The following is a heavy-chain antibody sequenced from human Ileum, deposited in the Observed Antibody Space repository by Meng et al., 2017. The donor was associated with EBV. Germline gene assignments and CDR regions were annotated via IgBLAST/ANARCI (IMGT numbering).Heavy chain of an antibody. CDR3: ARVMRRVNYNSGWYAKF. D-gene: IGHD6-19*01. CDR1: GGSFSGYY. V-gene: IGHV4-34*01. J-gene: IGHJ4*02. Sequence: QQWGEGLVKSSGSLSPPCAVYGGSFSGYYWTWIRQAPGRGLEWIGESNYAGSTNYNPSLKSRVTISVDTSKKQFSLNLTSVTAADTAVYYCARVMRRVNYNSGWYAKFWGQGNLVTVSS. CDR2: SNYAGST.